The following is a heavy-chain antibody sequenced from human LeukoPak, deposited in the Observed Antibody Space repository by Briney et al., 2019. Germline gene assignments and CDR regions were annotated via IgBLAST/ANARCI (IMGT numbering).Heavy chain of an antibody. D-gene: IGHD2-15*01. V-gene: IGHV1-69*06. CDR1: GGTFSSYA. Sequence: GASVKVSCKASGGTFSSYAISWVRQAPGQGLEWMGGIIPIFGTANYAQKFQGRVTITADKSTSTAYMELSSLRSEDTAVYYCAREVYCSGGSCDIPLEPWGRSLFDWYFDLWGRGTLVTVSS. CDR2: IIPIFGTA. J-gene: IGHJ2*01. CDR3: AREVYCSGGSCDIPLEPWGRSLFDWYFDL.